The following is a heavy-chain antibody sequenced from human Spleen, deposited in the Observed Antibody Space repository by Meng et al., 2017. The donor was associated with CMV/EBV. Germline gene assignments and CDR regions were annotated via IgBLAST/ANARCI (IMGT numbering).Heavy chain of an antibody. Sequence: GESLKISCAASEFTFSSYGMHWVRQAPGKGLEWVAFIRYDGSNKYYADSVKGRFTISRDNSKNTLYLQMNSLRAEDTAVYYCASGAGYSDYWGQGTLVTVSS. CDR3: ASGAGYSDY. J-gene: IGHJ4*02. CDR1: EFTFSSYG. D-gene: IGHD2-15*01. V-gene: IGHV3-30*02. CDR2: IRYDGSNK.